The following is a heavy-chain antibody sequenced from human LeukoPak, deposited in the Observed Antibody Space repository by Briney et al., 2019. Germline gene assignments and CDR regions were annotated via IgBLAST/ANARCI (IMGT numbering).Heavy chain of an antibody. Sequence: SETLSLTCAVYGGSFSGYYWSWIRQPPGKGPEWIGEINHSGSTNYNPSLKSRVTISVDTSKNQFSLKLSSVTAADTAVYYCARGGYYYDSSGSRKWFDPWGQGTLVTVSS. V-gene: IGHV4-34*01. D-gene: IGHD3-22*01. CDR2: INHSGST. CDR3: ARGGYYYDSSGSRKWFDP. J-gene: IGHJ5*02. CDR1: GGSFSGYY.